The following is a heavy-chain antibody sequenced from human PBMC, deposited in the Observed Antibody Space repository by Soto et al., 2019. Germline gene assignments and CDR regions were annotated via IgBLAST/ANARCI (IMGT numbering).Heavy chain of an antibody. Sequence: SQTLSLTCAISGDSVSSNSAAWNWIRQSPSRGLEWLGRTYYRSKWYNDYAVSVKSRITINPDTSKNQFSLQLNSVTPEDTAVYYCARDLGLVGISSSGYYYYYMDVWGKGTTVTVSS. CDR1: GDSVSSNSAA. J-gene: IGHJ6*03. CDR2: TYYRSKWYN. V-gene: IGHV6-1*01. CDR3: ARDLGLVGISSSGYYYYYMDV. D-gene: IGHD6-6*01.